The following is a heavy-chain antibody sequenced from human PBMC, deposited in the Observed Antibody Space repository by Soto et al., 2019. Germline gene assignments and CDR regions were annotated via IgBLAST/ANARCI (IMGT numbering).Heavy chain of an antibody. V-gene: IGHV1-3*01. CDR3: ARELRYFDWLLPNDAFDI. CDR1: GYTFTSYA. D-gene: IGHD3-9*01. J-gene: IGHJ3*02. CDR2: INAGNGNT. Sequence: ASVKVSCKASGYTFTSYAMHWVRQAPGQRLEWMGWINAGNGNTKYSQKFQGRVTITRDTSASTAYMDLSSLKSEDTAVYYCARELRYFDWLLPNDAFDIWGQGTMVTVSS.